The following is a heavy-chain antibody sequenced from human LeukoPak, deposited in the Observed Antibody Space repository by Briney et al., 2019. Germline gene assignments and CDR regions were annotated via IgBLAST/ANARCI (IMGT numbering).Heavy chain of an antibody. CDR1: GFTFNNYW. J-gene: IGHJ6*03. CDR3: ARAGEREYYYYYMDV. Sequence: GGSLRLSCAASGFTFNNYWMNWVRQAPGKGLEWVANIKPDGSEKYSVDSVKGRFTISRDNAKKSVYLQMNSLRAEDTAVYYCARAGEREYYYYYMDVWGKGTTVTVSS. D-gene: IGHD1-26*01. V-gene: IGHV3-7*01. CDR2: IKPDGSEK.